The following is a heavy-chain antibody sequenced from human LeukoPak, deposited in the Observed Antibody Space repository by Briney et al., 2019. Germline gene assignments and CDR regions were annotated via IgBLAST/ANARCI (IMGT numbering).Heavy chain of an antibody. J-gene: IGHJ4*02. D-gene: IGHD4-17*01. CDR1: GFTFSSYE. V-gene: IGHV3-48*03. CDR3: ARDLGLSTVTSRGGDY. CDR2: ISSSGSTI. Sequence: GGSLRPSCAASGFTFSSYEMNWVRQAPGKGLEWVSYISSSGSTIYYADSVKGRFTISRDNAKNSLYLQMNSLRAEDTAVYYCARDLGLSTVTSRGGDYWGQGTLVTVSS.